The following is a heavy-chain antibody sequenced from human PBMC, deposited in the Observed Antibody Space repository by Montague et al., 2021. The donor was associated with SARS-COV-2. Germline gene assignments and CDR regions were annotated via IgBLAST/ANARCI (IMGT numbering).Heavy chain of an antibody. V-gene: IGHV4-31*03. CDR2: IFYTGST. CDR1: GGSIAKSNYY. D-gene: IGHD2-8*01. J-gene: IGHJ5*02. CDR3: ARDVGYYT. Sequence: TLSLTCTVSGGSIAKSNYYWTWIRQHPGKGLEWIGYIFYTGSTYYNPCLKSRLTMSVGTSKNQFSLKLNSVTAADSAVYYCARDVGYYTWGQGTLVTVSS.